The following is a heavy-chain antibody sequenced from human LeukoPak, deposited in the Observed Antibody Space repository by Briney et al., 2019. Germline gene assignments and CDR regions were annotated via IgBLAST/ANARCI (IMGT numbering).Heavy chain of an antibody. J-gene: IGHJ4*02. V-gene: IGHV3-74*01. Sequence: PGGSLRLSCAASGFTFSNYWMHWVRQAPGKGLVWVSRINSDGSSTNYADSVKGRFTISRDNAKNTLYLQMNSLRAEDTAVYYCARAGFMAAFDYWGQGTLVTVSS. D-gene: IGHD1-14*01. CDR3: ARAGFMAAFDY. CDR1: GFTFSNYW. CDR2: INSDGSST.